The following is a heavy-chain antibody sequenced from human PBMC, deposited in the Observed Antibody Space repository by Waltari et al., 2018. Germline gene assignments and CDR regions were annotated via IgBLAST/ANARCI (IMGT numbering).Heavy chain of an antibody. CDR2: IYTLGRT. J-gene: IGHJ5*02. CDR1: GGSISGGSYY. D-gene: IGHD2-15*01. V-gene: IGHV4-61*02. CDR3: ARDCRYCSGGSCYRWFDP. Sequence: QVQLQESGPGLVKPSKTLSLTCTASGGSISGGSYYWSWIRQPAGRGLGLIGRIYTLGRTNDNPSLKSRVTISVDTSKIQFSLKLSSVTAADTAVYYCARDCRYCSGGSCYRWFDPWGQGTLVTVSS.